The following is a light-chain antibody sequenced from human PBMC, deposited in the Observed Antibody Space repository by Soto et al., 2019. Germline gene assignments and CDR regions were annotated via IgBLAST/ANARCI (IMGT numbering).Light chain of an antibody. CDR1: RSNIGSNY. CDR2: RNN. J-gene: IGLJ1*01. Sequence: QSVLTQPPSASGTPGQRVTISCSGSRSNIGSNYVYWYQHLPGTAPKLLIYRNNQRPSGVTDRFSGSKSGTSASLAISGLRSEDEADYYCAGWDDSLSGQVFGTGTKVTVL. CDR3: AGWDDSLSGQV. V-gene: IGLV1-47*01.